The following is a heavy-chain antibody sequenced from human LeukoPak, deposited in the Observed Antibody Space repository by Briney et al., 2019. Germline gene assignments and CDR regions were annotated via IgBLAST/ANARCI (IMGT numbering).Heavy chain of an antibody. CDR3: ASAIRESKCTCPDY. V-gene: IGHV3-15*01. CDR2: IRKATEGGAT. J-gene: IGHJ4*02. Sequence: PGGSLRLSCAASGFTFSNVWVGWFRQAPGKGLEGVGRIRKATEGGATDYASPVQGKFTISRDDSSNTLYVQMKCLKTEATAGYFCASAIRESKCTCPDYWGQGTLVTVSS. CDR1: GFTFSNVW. D-gene: IGHD2-21*02.